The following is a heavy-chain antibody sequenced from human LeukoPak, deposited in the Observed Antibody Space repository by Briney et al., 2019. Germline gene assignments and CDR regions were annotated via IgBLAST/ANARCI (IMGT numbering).Heavy chain of an antibody. CDR1: GFTFSSYV. CDR2: ISYDGGNK. D-gene: IGHD3-3*01. CDR3: AKDYYDFWSGGYYYYGMDV. Sequence: PGGSLRLSCAASGFTFSSYVMHWVRQALGKGLEWVAVISYDGGNKYYADSVKGRFTISRDNSKNTLYLQMNSLRSDDTAVYYCAKDYYDFWSGGYYYYGMDVWGQGTTVTVSS. V-gene: IGHV3-30*18. J-gene: IGHJ6*02.